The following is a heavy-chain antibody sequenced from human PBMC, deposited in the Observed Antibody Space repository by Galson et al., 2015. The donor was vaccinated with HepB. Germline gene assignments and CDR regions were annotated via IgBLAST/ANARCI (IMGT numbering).Heavy chain of an antibody. CDR1: GFTFSSYG. D-gene: IGHD6-19*01. V-gene: IGHV3-33*01. CDR2: IWYDGSNK. CDR3: ARVVESGWYYVDY. J-gene: IGHJ4*02. Sequence: SLRLSCAASGFTFSSYGMHWVRQAPGKGLEWVAVIWYDGSNKYYADSVKGRFTISRDNSKNTLYLQMNSLRAEDTAVYYCARVVESGWYYVDYWGQGTLVTVSS.